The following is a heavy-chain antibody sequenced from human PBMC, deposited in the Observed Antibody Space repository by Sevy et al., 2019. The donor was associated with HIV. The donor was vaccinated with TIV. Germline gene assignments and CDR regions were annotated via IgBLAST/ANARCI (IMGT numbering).Heavy chain of an antibody. V-gene: IGHV3-49*03. CDR2: IRSKDYGGAT. D-gene: IGHD3-22*01. J-gene: IGHJ4*02. CDR3: TRGYYYDSSGYSDY. CDR1: GFTFGDYA. Sequence: GGSLRLSCTGSGFTFGDYAMSWFRQAPGMGLEWVGFIRSKDYGGATEYAASVKARMTISRDDSKSIADLQMNSLKTEDTAVYYCTRGYYYDSSGYSDYWGQGTLVTVSS.